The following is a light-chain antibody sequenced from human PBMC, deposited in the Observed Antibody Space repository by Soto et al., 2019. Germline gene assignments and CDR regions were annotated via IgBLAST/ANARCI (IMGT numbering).Light chain of an antibody. Sequence: DIVLTQSRATLSLSPGERATLSCRASQSVSSSYLAWYQQRPGQAPRLLIYGASSRATGIPDRFSGSGSGTDFSLTISRLEPEDFAVYYCQQYGVSPRTFGQGTKVDIK. CDR1: QSVSSSY. CDR2: GAS. J-gene: IGKJ1*01. V-gene: IGKV3-20*01. CDR3: QQYGVSPRT.